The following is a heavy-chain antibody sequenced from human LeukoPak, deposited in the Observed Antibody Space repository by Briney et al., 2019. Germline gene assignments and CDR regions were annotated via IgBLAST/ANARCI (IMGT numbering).Heavy chain of an antibody. V-gene: IGHV4-30-4*01. CDR1: GGSISSGDYS. J-gene: IGHJ4*02. Sequence: KSSETLSLTCTVSGGSISSGDYSWSWIRQPPGKGLEWIGYIYYSGSTYYNPSLKSRVTISVDTSKNQFSLKLSSVTAADTAVYYCARGRAVTAVDYWGQGTLVTVSS. CDR3: ARGRAVTAVDY. D-gene: IGHD2-21*02. CDR2: IYYSGST.